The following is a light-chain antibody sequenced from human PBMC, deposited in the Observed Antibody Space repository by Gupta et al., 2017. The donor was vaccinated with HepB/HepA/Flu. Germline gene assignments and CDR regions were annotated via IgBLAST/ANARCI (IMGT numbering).Light chain of an antibody. J-gene: IGLJ1*01. CDR1: CSDVGSYNR. CDR2: EVR. V-gene: IGLV2-18*02. CDR3: SSYTSSSAYV. Sequence: HSPPPQPPSVSWPPGPSVTISCTGTCSDVGSYNRVSWYQQPPGTAPKLMIYEVRNRPSGVPDRFAGSKSGNAASLTISGLQAEDEADYYCSSYTSSSAYVFGTGTKVTVL.